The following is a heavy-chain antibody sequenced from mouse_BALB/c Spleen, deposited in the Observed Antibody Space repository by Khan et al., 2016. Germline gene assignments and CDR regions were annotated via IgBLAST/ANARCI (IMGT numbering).Heavy chain of an antibody. CDR2: ISSGSSTI. CDR1: GFTFSSFG. CDR3: ARKGALNSSAMDS. V-gene: IGHV5-17*02. J-gene: IGHJ4*01. Sequence: EVELVESGGGLVQPGGSRKLSCAASGFTFSSFGMHWVRQAPEKGLEWVAYISSGSSTIDYADTVKGRFTISRDNPKNTRILQMTRLRSEDSAMYYCARKGALNSSAMDSWGQGTSVPVSS.